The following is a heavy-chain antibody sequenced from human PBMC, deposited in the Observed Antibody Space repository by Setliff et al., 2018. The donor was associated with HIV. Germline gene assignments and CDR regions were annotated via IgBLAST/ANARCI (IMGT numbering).Heavy chain of an antibody. J-gene: IGHJ5*02. CDR3: ARHSPTYCSGTSCYDNWFDP. D-gene: IGHD2-2*01. CDR1: GVSISSTNYY. CDR2: IYYSGST. Sequence: PSETLSLTCTVSGVSISSTNYYWGWIRQPPGKGLEWIGTIYYSGSTYYNPSLKSRVTASVDTSKNQFSLKLSSVTAADTAVYYCARHSPTYCSGTSCYDNWFDPWGQGTLVTVSS. V-gene: IGHV4-39*01.